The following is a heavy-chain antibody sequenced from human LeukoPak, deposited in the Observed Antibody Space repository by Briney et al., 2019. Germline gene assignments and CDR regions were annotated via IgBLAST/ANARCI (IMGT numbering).Heavy chain of an antibody. V-gene: IGHV3-30*04. D-gene: IGHD5-12*01. J-gene: IGHJ4*02. CDR3: AREVPRGYSGYDY. Sequence: GGSLRLSCAASGFTFSSYAMHWVRQAPGKGLEGVAVISYDGSNKYYADSVKCRFTISRDNSKNTLYLQMNSLRAEDTAVYYRAREVPRGYSGYDYWGQGTLVTVSS. CDR2: ISYDGSNK. CDR1: GFTFSSYA.